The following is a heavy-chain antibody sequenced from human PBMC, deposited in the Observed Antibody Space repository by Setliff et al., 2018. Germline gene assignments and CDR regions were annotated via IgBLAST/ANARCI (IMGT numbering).Heavy chain of an antibody. Sequence: ASVQVSCKTSGYTFISYAISWVRQAPGQGLEWMGGIIPILGIANYAQKFQGRVTITADKSTSTAYMELSSLRSEDTAVYYCARDPGYSSSSAAFDIWGQGTMVTVSS. CDR3: ARDPGYSSSSAAFDI. CDR2: IIPILGIA. J-gene: IGHJ3*02. CDR1: GYTFISYA. D-gene: IGHD6-6*01. V-gene: IGHV1-69*10.